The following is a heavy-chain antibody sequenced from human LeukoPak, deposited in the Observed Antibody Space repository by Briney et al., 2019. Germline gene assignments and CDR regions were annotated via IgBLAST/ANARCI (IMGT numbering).Heavy chain of an antibody. J-gene: IGHJ3*02. CDR3: ARASLYDSRPQAFDI. CDR1: GFTFSSYA. Sequence: GGSLRLSCAASGFTFSSYAMHWVRQAPGKGLEWVAVISYDGSNKYYADSVKGRFTISRDNSKNTLYLQMNSLRAGDTAVYYCARASLYDSRPQAFDIWGQGTMVTVSS. V-gene: IGHV3-30-3*01. CDR2: ISYDGSNK. D-gene: IGHD3-22*01.